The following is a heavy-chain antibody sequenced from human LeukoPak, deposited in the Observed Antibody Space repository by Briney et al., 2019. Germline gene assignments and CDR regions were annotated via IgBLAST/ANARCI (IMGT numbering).Heavy chain of an antibody. CDR3: ASIAAVGTSGMDV. Sequence: SETLSLTCAVSGGSISSGGYSWSWIRQPPGKGLEWIGYIYQSGSTYYNPSLKGRVTISVDRPKNQFSLKLSSVTAADTAVYYCASIAAVGTSGMDVWGQGTTVTVSS. J-gene: IGHJ6*02. V-gene: IGHV4-30-2*01. CDR2: IYQSGST. D-gene: IGHD6-13*01. CDR1: GGSISSGGYS.